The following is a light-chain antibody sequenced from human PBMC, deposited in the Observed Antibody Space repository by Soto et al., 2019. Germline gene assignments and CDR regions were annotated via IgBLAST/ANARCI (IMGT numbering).Light chain of an antibody. CDR2: EVS. V-gene: IGLV2-8*01. J-gene: IGLJ1*01. CDR1: SSDVGAYRY. CDR3: NSYAGTSNV. Sequence: QSALTQPPSASGSPGQSVTISCTGTSSDVGAYRYVSWYQQHPDKAPKLIIYEVSERPSGVPDRFSGSKSGNTASLTISGLQAEDEADYYCNSYAGTSNVFGTGTQLTVL.